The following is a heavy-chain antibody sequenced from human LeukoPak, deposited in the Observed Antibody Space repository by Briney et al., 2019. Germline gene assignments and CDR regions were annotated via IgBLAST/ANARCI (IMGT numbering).Heavy chain of an antibody. J-gene: IGHJ3*02. CDR2: INPDNGGS. CDR3: ASGVVPAANDAFDI. Sequence: GASVKVSCKASGYIFTDYYMHWVRQAPGQGLEWMGWINPDNGGSNSAQRFQGRVTMTRDTSISTAYMELSRLRSDDTAVYYCASGVVPAANDAFDIWGQGTMVTVSS. D-gene: IGHD2-2*01. CDR1: GYIFTDYY. V-gene: IGHV1-2*02.